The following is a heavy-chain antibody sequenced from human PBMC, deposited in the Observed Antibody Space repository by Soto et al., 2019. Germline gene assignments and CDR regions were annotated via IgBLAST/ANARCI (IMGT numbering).Heavy chain of an antibody. V-gene: IGHV3-33*01. Sequence: QVQLVESGGGVVQPGRSLRLSCAASGFTFSSYGRHWVRQAPGKGLEWVAVIWYDGSNKYYADSVKGRFTISRDNSKNTLYLQMNSLRAEDTAVYYCARGNDYRALDIWGQGTMVTFSS. CDR3: ARGNDYRALDI. CDR1: GFTFSSYG. J-gene: IGHJ3*02. D-gene: IGHD1-1*01. CDR2: IWYDGSNK.